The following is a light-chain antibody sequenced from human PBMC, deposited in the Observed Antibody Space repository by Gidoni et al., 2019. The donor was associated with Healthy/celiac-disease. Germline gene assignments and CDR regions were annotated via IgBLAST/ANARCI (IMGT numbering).Light chain of an antibody. CDR2: KAS. CDR1: QSISDW. CDR3: QHYGSLWT. V-gene: IGKV1-5*03. J-gene: IGKJ1*01. Sequence: DIQMTQSPSTLSASVGDRVTITCRASQSISDWLAWYQQKPGEAPNLLIYKASRLESGVPSRFSGSGSGTEFALTISSLQPNALATYYCQHYGSLWTFGQGTKVEIK.